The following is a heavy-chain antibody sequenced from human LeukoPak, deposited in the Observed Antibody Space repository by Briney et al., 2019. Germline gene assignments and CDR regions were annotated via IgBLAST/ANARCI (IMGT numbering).Heavy chain of an antibody. CDR2: VYYSGST. Sequence: PSETLSLTCTVSGGSISTYYWSWIRQPPGKGLEWIGYVYYSGSTDYNPSLKSRVTISADTSKNQFSLRLSSVTAADTAVYYCARGLNNRKSGRRFDVFEIWGQGTMVTVSS. CDR3: ARGLNNRKSGRRFDVFEI. J-gene: IGHJ3*02. D-gene: IGHD1-14*01. V-gene: IGHV4-59*01. CDR1: GGSISTYY.